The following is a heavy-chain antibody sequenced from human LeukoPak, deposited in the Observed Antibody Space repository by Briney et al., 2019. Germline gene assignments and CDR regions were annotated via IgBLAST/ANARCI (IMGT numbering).Heavy chain of an antibody. Sequence: ASVKVSCKASGYIFTTYFMHWVRQAPEQGLECMGFINPSGGTTGYSQKLQGRVTMTRDTSTNKVYMALSSLRSEDTAVYYCARVRGHGDMIDSWGQGTLVIVSS. V-gene: IGHV1-46*01. J-gene: IGHJ4*02. CDR2: INPSGGTT. CDR3: ARVRGHGDMIDS. CDR1: GYIFTTYF. D-gene: IGHD3-10*01.